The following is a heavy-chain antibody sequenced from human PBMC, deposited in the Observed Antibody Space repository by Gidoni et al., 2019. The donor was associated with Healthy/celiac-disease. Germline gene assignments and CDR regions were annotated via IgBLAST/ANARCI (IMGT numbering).Heavy chain of an antibody. D-gene: IGHD1-26*01. Sequence: QVQLVESGGGVVQSVRSLRLSCAASGFPFSSYGMHWVRQETGKGLEWVAVISYDGSNKYYADSVKGRFTISRDNSKNTLYLQRNSLRAEDTAVYYCAKDPGIFLYWYFDLWGRGTLVTVSS. V-gene: IGHV3-30*18. CDR3: AKDPGIFLYWYFDL. CDR2: ISYDGSNK. CDR1: GFPFSSYG. J-gene: IGHJ2*01.